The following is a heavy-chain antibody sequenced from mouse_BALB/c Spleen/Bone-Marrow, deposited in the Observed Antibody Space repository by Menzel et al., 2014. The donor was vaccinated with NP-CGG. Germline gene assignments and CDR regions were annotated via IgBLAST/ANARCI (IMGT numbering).Heavy chain of an antibody. J-gene: IGHJ3*01. D-gene: IGHD4-1*01. CDR2: INPSNGRT. Sequence: VQLQQSGAELVKPGASVKLSCKASGYTFTSYWMHWVKQRPGQGLEWIGEINPSNGRTNYNEKFKSKATLTVDKSSSTAYMQLSSLTFEDSAVHFCAGSELTGTTYWGQGTLVTVSP. V-gene: IGHV1S81*02. CDR3: AGSELTGTTY. CDR1: GYTFTSYW.